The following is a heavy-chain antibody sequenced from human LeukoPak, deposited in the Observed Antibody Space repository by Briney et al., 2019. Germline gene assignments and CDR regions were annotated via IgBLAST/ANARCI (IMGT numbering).Heavy chain of an antibody. Sequence: ASVKVSCKASGGTFSSYAISWVRQAPGQGLEWMGGIIPIFGAANYAQKFQGRVTITTDESTSTAYMELSSLRSEDTAVYYCAGVAARLPDYYYYMDVWGKGTTVTVSS. D-gene: IGHD6-6*01. CDR2: IIPIFGAA. CDR3: AGVAARLPDYYYYMDV. CDR1: GGTFSSYA. V-gene: IGHV1-69*05. J-gene: IGHJ6*03.